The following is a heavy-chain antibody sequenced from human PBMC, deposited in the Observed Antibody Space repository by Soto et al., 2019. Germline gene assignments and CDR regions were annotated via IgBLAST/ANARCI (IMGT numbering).Heavy chain of an antibody. CDR2: ISAYNGNT. J-gene: IGHJ5*02. CDR3: ARDLLAARPGWFDP. CDR1: GYTFITYG. Sequence: ASVKVSCKPSGYTFITYGISWLRQAPGQGLEWMGWISAYNGNTNYAQKFQDRVTMTTDTSASTAYMELRSLRYDDTAVYYCARDLLAARPGWFDPWGQGTLVTAPQ. D-gene: IGHD6-6*01. V-gene: IGHV1-18*01.